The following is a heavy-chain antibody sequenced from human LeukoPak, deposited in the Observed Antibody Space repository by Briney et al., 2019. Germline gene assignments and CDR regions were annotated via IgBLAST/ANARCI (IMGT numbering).Heavy chain of an antibody. V-gene: IGHV1-8*01. CDR2: MNPNSGNT. D-gene: IGHD2-2*01. CDR3: AQLQYCSSTSCLVGTKYYYGMDV. Sequence: ASVKVSCKASGYTFTSYDINWVRQATGQGLEWMGWMNPNSGNTGYAQKFQGRVTMTRNTSISTAYMELSSLRSEDTGVYYCAQLQYCSSTSCLVGTKYYYGMDVWGQGTTVTVSS. CDR1: GYTFTSYD. J-gene: IGHJ6*02.